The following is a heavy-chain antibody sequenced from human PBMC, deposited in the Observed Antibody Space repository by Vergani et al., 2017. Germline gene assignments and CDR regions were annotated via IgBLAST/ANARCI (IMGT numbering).Heavy chain of an antibody. J-gene: IGHJ4*02. CDR1: GFTFSSYG. CDR2: ISYDGSNK. Sequence: QVQLVESGGGVVQPGRSLRLSCAASGFTFSSYGMHWVRQAPGKGLEWVAVISYDGSNKYYADSVKGRFTISRDNSKNTLYLQMNSLSAEDTAVYYCAAGVNYGDYVGYFDYWGQGTLVTVSS. D-gene: IGHD4-17*01. V-gene: IGHV3-30*03. CDR3: AAGVNYGDYVGYFDY.